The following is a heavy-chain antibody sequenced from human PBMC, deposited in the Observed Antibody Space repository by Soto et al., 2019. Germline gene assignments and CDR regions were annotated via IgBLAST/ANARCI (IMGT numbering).Heavy chain of an antibody. CDR3: ASSLDNRHETYFLDY. Sequence: VVLLRLRWAASGFTCATYARSCVRQAPGKGLEWVSAFSGSGGSTYYADSVKGRFTISRDNSKNMLFLQMNSLRAEDTAVYYCASSLDNRHETYFLDYWGQGTLVIV. J-gene: IGHJ4*02. CDR1: GFTCATYA. CDR2: FSGSGGST. D-gene: IGHD2-2*03. V-gene: IGHV3-23*01.